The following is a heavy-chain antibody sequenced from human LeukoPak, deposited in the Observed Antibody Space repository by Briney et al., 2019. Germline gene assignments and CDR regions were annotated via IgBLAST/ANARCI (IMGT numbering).Heavy chain of an antibody. CDR1: GGSISSGSYY. Sequence: KSSETLSLTCTVSGGSISSGSYYWSWIRQPAGKGLEWIGRIYTSRSTNYNPSLKSRVTISVDTSKNQFSLKLSSVTAADTAVYYCARDNGGTAMAYYYYYYMDVWGKGTTVTISS. V-gene: IGHV4-61*02. J-gene: IGHJ6*03. D-gene: IGHD5-18*01. CDR3: ARDNGGTAMAYYYYYYMDV. CDR2: IYTSRST.